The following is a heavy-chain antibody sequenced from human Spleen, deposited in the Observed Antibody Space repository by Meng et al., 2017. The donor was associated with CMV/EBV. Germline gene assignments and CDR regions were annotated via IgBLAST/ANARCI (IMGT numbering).Heavy chain of an antibody. CDR3: AKDSPPLRFLEWLPDLYYYGMDV. CDR1: GFTFSSYA. D-gene: IGHD3-3*01. Sequence: GESLKISCAASGFTFSSYAMHWVRQAPGKGLEWVAFIRYDGSNKYYADSVKGRFTISRDNSKNTLYLQMNSLRAEDTAVYYCAKDSPPLRFLEWLPDLYYYGMDVWGQGTTVTVSS. V-gene: IGHV3-30*02. J-gene: IGHJ6*02. CDR2: IRYDGSNK.